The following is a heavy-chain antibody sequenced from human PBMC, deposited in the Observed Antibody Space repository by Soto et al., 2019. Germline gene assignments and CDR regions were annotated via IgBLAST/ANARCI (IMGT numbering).Heavy chain of an antibody. J-gene: IGHJ4*02. CDR3: ARELTSRAVDY. Sequence: QVQLVQSGAEVKKPGASVKVSCKASGYTFTSYDINWVRRATGQGLEWMGWMNPNSGNTGYAQRFQGRVTMTTNTSISTAYMELNSLRSEDTAVYYCARELTSRAVDYWGQGTLVTVSS. CDR2: MNPNSGNT. CDR1: GYTFTSYD. V-gene: IGHV1-8*01. D-gene: IGHD3-16*01.